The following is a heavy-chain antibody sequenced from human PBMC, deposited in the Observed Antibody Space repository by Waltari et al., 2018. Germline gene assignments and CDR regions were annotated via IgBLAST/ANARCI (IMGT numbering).Heavy chain of an antibody. CDR2: IYYSGST. CDR1: GGSISSSSYY. V-gene: IGHV4-39*07. J-gene: IGHJ4*02. CDR3: ARERGVGVNY. D-gene: IGHD3-22*01. Sequence: QLQLQESGPGLVKPSENLSLTCTVSGGSISSSSYYWGWNRQPPGKGLEWIGSIYYSGSTYYNPSLKSRVTISVDTSKNQFSLKLSSVTAADTAVYYCARERGVGVNYWGQGTLVTVSS.